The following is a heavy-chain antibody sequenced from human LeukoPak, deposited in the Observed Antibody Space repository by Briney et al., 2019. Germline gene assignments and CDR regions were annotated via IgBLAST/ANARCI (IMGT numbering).Heavy chain of an antibody. CDR2: MNPNSGNT. V-gene: IGHV1-8*01. CDR1: GYTFTSYD. D-gene: IGHD3-3*01. J-gene: IGHJ6*03. Sequence: GASVKVSCKASGYTFTSYDINWVRQATGQGLEWMGWMNPNSGNTGYAQKFQGRVTMTRNTSISTAYIELSSLRSEDTAVYYCARGRFLEWYHYYYYMDVWGKGTTVTVSS. CDR3: ARGRFLEWYHYYYYMDV.